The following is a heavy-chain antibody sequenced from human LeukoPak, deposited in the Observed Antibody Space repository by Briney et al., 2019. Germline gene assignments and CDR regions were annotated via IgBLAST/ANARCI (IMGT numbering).Heavy chain of an antibody. J-gene: IGHJ3*02. V-gene: IGHV4-59*12. D-gene: IGHD3-22*01. CDR1: GGSISSYY. CDR3: ARDYYDSLDAFDI. CDR2: IYYSGST. Sequence: SETLSLTRTVSGGSISSYYWSWIRQPPGKGLEWIGYIYYSGSTNYNPSLKSRVTISVDTSKNQFSLKLSSVTAADTAVYYCARDYYDSLDAFDIWGQGTMVTVSS.